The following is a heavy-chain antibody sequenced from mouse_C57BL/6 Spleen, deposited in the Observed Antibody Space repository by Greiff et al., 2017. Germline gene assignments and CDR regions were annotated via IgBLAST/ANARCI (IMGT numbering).Heavy chain of an antibody. D-gene: IGHD1-1*01. CDR1: GYSITSGYY. Sequence: EVKVEESGPGLVKPSQSLSLTCSVTGYSITSGYYWNWIRQFPGNKLEWMGYISYDGSNNYNPSLKNRISITRDTSKNQFFLKLNSVTTEDTATYYCARNYGSSSAWFAYWGQGTLVTVSA. CDR2: ISYDGSN. CDR3: ARNYGSSSAWFAY. J-gene: IGHJ3*01. V-gene: IGHV3-6*01.